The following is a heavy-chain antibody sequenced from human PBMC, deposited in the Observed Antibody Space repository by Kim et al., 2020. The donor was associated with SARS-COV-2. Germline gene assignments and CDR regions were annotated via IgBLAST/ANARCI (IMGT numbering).Heavy chain of an antibody. CDR3: VRDRRPVVNYHYFDY. Sequence: GGSLRLSCAASGFTFSSYTMHWGRQAPGKGLEWVAVIGSDGRNKYYADSVKGRFTISRDNSENTLYLQMNSLRVEDTAMYYCVRDRRPVVNYHYFDYWGQGTLVTVSS. J-gene: IGHJ4*02. CDR2: IGSDGRNK. CDR1: GFTFSSYT. V-gene: IGHV3-30*04. D-gene: IGHD2-15*01.